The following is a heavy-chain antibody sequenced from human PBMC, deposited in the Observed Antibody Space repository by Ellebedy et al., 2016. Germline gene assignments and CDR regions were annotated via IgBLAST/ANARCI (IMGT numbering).Heavy chain of an antibody. V-gene: IGHV5-10-1*01. CDR1: GFSFTNFW. J-gene: IGHJ4*02. CDR3: ARGTTDS. CDR2: IDPSDSYT. Sequence: GGSLRLSCKGSGFSFTNFWINWVRQMPGKGLEWMGRIDPSDSYTNYSPSFQGHVTISVDKSISTAYLQWSTLKASDTAMYYCARGTTDSWGQGTLVTVSS. D-gene: IGHD4-11*01.